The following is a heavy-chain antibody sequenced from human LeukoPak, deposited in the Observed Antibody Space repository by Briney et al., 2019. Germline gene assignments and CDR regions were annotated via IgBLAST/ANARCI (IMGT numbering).Heavy chain of an antibody. V-gene: IGHV3-23*01. D-gene: IGHD3-22*01. J-gene: IGHJ3*02. CDR2: ISASGDVT. CDR3: AKRRTGLSYYDSSGYQMGAFDI. CDR1: RFSFSAYP. Sequence: GGSLRLSCAASRFSFSAYPMGWVRRAPGKGLEWVSGISASGDVTFHADPVKGRFTISRDNSKNTLYLQMNSLRAEDTAVYYCAKRRTGLSYYDSSGYQMGAFDIWGQGTMVTVSS.